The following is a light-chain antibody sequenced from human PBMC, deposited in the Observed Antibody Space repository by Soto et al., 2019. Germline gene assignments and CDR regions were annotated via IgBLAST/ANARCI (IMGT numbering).Light chain of an antibody. Sequence: AIRMTQSPSSLSASTGDRVTISCRSSQVISSYLAWYQQKPGKAPKVLIYAASTLQSGVPSRFSGSGAGTDFTLTISCLQSEDFATYYCQQYYSYPITFGQGTRLEIK. J-gene: IGKJ5*01. CDR3: QQYYSYPIT. V-gene: IGKV1-8*01. CDR1: QVISSY. CDR2: AAS.